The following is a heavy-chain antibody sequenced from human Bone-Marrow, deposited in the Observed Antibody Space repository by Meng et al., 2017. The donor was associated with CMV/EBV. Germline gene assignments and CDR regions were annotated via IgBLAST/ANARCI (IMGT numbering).Heavy chain of an antibody. Sequence: GGSLRLSCAASGFTVTSNYMTWVRLTPGKRLEWVSGISWNSGSIGYADSVKGRFTISRDNAKNSLYLQMNSLRAEDTALYYCAKDHYYDILTGSMNAFDIWAQGAMVTV. J-gene: IGHJ3*02. CDR2: ISWNSGSI. CDR3: AKDHYYDILTGSMNAFDI. D-gene: IGHD3-9*01. CDR1: GFTVTSNY. V-gene: IGHV3-9*01.